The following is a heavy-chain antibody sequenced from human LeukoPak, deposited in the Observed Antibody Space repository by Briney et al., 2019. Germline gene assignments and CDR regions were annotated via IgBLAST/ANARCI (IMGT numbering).Heavy chain of an antibody. J-gene: IGHJ4*02. CDR3: ARLGGSYYTY. D-gene: IGHD1-26*01. Sequence: GGSLRLSCVASGFAFSSYWMSWVRQAPGKGPEWVANIKPDGGEKYYVDSVKGRFTISRDNAKNPLFLQMNSLRVEDTAVYYCARLGGSYYTYWGQGTLVTVSS. CDR1: GFAFSSYW. CDR2: IKPDGGEK. V-gene: IGHV3-7*01.